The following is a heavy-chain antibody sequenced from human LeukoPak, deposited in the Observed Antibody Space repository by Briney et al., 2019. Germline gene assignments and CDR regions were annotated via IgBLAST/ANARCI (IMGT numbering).Heavy chain of an antibody. J-gene: IGHJ4*02. Sequence: GESLKISCEGSGYNFATYWIAWVRQMPGKGLEWMGIIYPDDSDTRYSPSFQGQVTISADKSINTAYLQWSSLKASDTAMYYCASPYPREYCSTSSCYFNYWGQGTLVTVSS. CDR2: IYPDDSDT. CDR1: GYNFATYW. CDR3: ASPYPREYCSTSSCYFNY. V-gene: IGHV5-51*01. D-gene: IGHD2-2*01.